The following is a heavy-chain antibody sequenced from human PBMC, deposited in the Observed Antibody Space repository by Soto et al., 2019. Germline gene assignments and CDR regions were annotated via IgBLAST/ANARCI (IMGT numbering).Heavy chain of an antibody. V-gene: IGHV2-5*02. Sequence: QITLKESGPTLVRPTQTLTLTCTFSGFSLTTSGVGVGWIRQPPGKALEWLAVIYWDDDKRYSSSLKSRLTITKDTSKNPVVLTMTTMDPVDTATYYCAHHPYYGLGSSSFDYWGQGTLVTVSS. CDR3: AHHPYYGLGSSSFDY. CDR1: GFSLTTSGVG. CDR2: IYWDDDK. J-gene: IGHJ4*02. D-gene: IGHD3-10*01.